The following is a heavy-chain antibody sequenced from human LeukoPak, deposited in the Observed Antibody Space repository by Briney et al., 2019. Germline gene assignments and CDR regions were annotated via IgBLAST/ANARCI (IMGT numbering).Heavy chain of an antibody. J-gene: IGHJ5*02. CDR3: ARKSGSYYEWFDP. V-gene: IGHV5-51*01. Sequence: GESMKISCKGSGYSFTSYWIVWVRQVPGKGLDWMGIIYPGDSDTRYTPSFQGQVTISADKSISTAYLQWSSLKASDTAMYYCARKSGSYYEWFDPRGQGTLVTASS. CDR1: GYSFTSYW. CDR2: IYPGDSDT. D-gene: IGHD1-26*01.